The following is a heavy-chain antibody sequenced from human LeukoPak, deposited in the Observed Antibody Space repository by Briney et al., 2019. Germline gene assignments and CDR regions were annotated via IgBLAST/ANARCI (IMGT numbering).Heavy chain of an antibody. J-gene: IGHJ5*02. CDR2: IYGSGST. CDR3: SRDMVRETLMYWFDP. V-gene: IGHV4-4*07. Sequence: SETLSLTCTVSGASINGYLWSWIRQSAGKGLEWIGRIYGSGSTNYNPSLESRATVSSDTSKNQFSLKLRSVTAADTAVYYCSRDMVRETLMYWFDPWGPGILVTVS. D-gene: IGHD3-10*01. CDR1: GASINGYL.